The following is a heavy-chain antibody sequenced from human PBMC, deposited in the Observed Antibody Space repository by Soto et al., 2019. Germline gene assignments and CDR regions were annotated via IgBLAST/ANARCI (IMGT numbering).Heavy chain of an antibody. CDR1: GFAFSAYY. V-gene: IGHV3-7*01. CDR2: IKKDGSEK. J-gene: IGHJ4*02. Sequence: EVQLVESGGGVVQPGGSLRLSCAASGFAFSAYYMTWVRQAPGKGLEWVANIKKDGSEKYYAGSVNGRFIISRDDAKNLLFLQMNSLRVEDTAVYYCAREKRANGYFDYFGQGTPVTVSA. CDR3: AREKRANGYFDY. D-gene: IGHD6-25*01.